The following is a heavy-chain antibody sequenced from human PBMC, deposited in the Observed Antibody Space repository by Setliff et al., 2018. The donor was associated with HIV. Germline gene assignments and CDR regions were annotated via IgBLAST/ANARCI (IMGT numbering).Heavy chain of an antibody. Sequence: PSETLSLTCNVSGGSISSYYWSWIRQPPGKGLEYIGYIYSNGGTNYNPSLKSRVTISIDTSKNQFSLRLSSVTAADTAMYFCARGQDGHSVLFDYWGQGMLVTVSS. V-gene: IGHV4-59*01. J-gene: IGHJ4*02. D-gene: IGHD1-26*01. CDR1: GGSISSYY. CDR3: ARGQDGHSVLFDY. CDR2: IYSNGGT.